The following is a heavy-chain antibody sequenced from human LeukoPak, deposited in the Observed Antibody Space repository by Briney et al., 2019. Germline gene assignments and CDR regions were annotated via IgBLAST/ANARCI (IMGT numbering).Heavy chain of an antibody. V-gene: IGHV3-30*02. CDR1: GFTFSTYW. J-gene: IGHJ3*02. CDR3: AKDLSSPIPSGAFDI. D-gene: IGHD6-13*01. CDR2: IRYDGSNK. Sequence: GGSLRLSCTASGFTFSTYWMSWVRQAPGKGLEWVAFIRYDGSNKYYADSVKGRFTISRDNSKNTLYLQMNSLRAEDTAVYYCAKDLSSPIPSGAFDIWGQGTMVTVSS.